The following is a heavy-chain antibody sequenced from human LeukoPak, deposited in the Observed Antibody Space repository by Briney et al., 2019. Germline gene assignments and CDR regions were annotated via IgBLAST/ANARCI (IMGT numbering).Heavy chain of an antibody. D-gene: IGHD1-26*01. CDR1: GYTFTGYY. J-gene: IGHJ4*02. CDR2: INPNSGGT. V-gene: IGHV1-2*02. Sequence: ASVKVSCKASGYTFTGYYMHWVRQAPGQGLEWMGWINPNSGGTNYAQKFQGRVTMTRDTSISTAYMELSRLRSDDTAVYYCARETRVGARQVPPFEFGYWGQGTLVTVSS. CDR3: ARETRVGARQVPPFEFGY.